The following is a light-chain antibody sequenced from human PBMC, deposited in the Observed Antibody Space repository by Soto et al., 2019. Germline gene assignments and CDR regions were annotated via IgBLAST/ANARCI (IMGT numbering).Light chain of an antibody. CDR1: QSVDND. Sequence: EIVMTQSPATLSVSPGDRATLSCRASQSVDNDLAWYQQKPGQPPRLLIYDASTRATGIPARFSGSQSGTEFTLTISSLLSEDFAVYYCQQYNNWPITFGGGTKVEIK. J-gene: IGKJ4*01. V-gene: IGKV3D-15*01. CDR2: DAS. CDR3: QQYNNWPIT.